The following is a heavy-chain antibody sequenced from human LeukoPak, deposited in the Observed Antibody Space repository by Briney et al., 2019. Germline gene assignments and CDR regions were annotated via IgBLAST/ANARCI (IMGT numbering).Heavy chain of an antibody. CDR1: GGSISSYY. CDR2: IYYSGST. CDR3: VRAQYSSSWDKIYYFDY. J-gene: IGHJ4*02. Sequence: SETLSLTCTAPGGSISSYYSSWIRQPPGKGLEWIGYIYYSGSTNYNPSLKSRVTISVDTSKNQFSLKLSSVTAADTAVYYCVRAQYSSSWDKIYYFDYWGQGTLVTVSS. D-gene: IGHD6-13*01. V-gene: IGHV4-59*01.